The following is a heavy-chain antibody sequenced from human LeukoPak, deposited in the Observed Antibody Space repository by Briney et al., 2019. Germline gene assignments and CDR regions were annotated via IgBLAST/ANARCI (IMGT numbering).Heavy chain of an antibody. CDR3: ARETNYYDFWSGYDRGFDY. D-gene: IGHD3-3*01. CDR1: GYTFTSYG. J-gene: IGHJ4*02. Sequence: ASVTVSFKASGYTFTSYGISWVRQAPGQGREWMGWISAYNGNTNYAQKLQGRVTITTDTSTSTAYMELRSLRSDDTAVYYCARETNYYDFWSGYDRGFDYWGQGTLVTVSS. CDR2: ISAYNGNT. V-gene: IGHV1-18*01.